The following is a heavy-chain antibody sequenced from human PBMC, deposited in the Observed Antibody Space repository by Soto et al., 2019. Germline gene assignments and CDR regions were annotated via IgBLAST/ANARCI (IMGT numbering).Heavy chain of an antibody. D-gene: IGHD6-13*01. CDR2: ISSSSSYI. Sequence: GGSLRLSCAASGFTFSSYSMNWVRQAPGKGLEWVSSISSSSSYIYYADSVKGRFTISRDIAKNSLYLQMNSLGAEDTAVYYCARDTSSWSTYYYYYGMDVWGQGTTVTVSS. CDR1: GFTFSSYS. CDR3: ARDTSSWSTYYYYYGMDV. J-gene: IGHJ6*02. V-gene: IGHV3-21*01.